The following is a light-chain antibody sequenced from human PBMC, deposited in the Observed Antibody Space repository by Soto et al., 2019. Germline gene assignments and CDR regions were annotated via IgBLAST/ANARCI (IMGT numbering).Light chain of an antibody. V-gene: IGKV1-39*01. CDR3: QQSYSFPRT. J-gene: IGKJ1*01. Sequence: DIQMTQSPSSLSASVGDRVTITCRASQSISSYLNWYQQKPGKAPILLIHAAFNLQSGVPSRFSGSGSGTDFTLTISSLQPEDFATYYCQQSYSFPRTFGQGTKVEIK. CDR2: AAF. CDR1: QSISSY.